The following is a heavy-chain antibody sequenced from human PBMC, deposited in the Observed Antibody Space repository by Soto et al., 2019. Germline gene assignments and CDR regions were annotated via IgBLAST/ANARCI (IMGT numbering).Heavy chain of an antibody. CDR1: GFTFSSYD. D-gene: IGHD1-1*01. CDR2: IGTAGDT. J-gene: IGHJ3*02. V-gene: IGHV3-13*01. Sequence: GGSLRLSCAASGFTFSSYDMHWVRQATGKGLEWVSAIGTAGDTYYPGSVKGRFTISRENAKNSLYLQMNSLRVGDTAVYYCARGAGPSGTYAFDIWGQGTMVTVSS. CDR3: ARGAGPSGTYAFDI.